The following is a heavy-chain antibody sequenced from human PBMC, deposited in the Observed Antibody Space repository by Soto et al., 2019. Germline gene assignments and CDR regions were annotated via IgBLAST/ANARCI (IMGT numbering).Heavy chain of an antibody. CDR3: ARDRDYYGSGRYNWFDP. D-gene: IGHD3-10*01. CDR1: GGTFSSYT. V-gene: IGHV1-69*08. CDR2: IIPILGIA. J-gene: IGHJ5*02. Sequence: QVQLVQSGAEVKKPGSSVKVSCKASGGTFSSYTISWVRQAPGQGLEWMGRIIPILGIANYAPKFQGRVTITADKSTSTAYMELSSLRSEDTAVYYCARDRDYYGSGRYNWFDPWGQGTLVTVSS.